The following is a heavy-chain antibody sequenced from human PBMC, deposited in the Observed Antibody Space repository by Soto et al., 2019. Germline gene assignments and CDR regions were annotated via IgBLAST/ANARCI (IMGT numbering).Heavy chain of an antibody. V-gene: IGHV4-30-4*01. J-gene: IGHJ6*02. CDR2: NYSSRNT. Sequence: SSETLSLTCSVSGGSISSGYYYWSWIRQPPRKVLEWIDNNYSSRNTYYSPSLKSRLIITRDTSKHQFSLKVGSVTASDSAVYYWASSSLYGMDVWGQGTTVTVSS. CDR3: ASSSLYGMDV. CDR1: GGSISSGYYY.